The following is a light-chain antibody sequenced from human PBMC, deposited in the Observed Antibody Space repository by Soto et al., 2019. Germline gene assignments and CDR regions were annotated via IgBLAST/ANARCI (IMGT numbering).Light chain of an antibody. V-gene: IGKV3-15*01. J-gene: IGKJ1*01. Sequence: EIVMTQSPATLSVSPVDIATLFCMASQSVSSNLAWYQQKPGQAPRLLIYGASTRATGIPARFSGGGSGTEFTLTISSLQSEDFAIYFCQQYNTWPRTFGQGTKGDI. CDR3: QQYNTWPRT. CDR2: GAS. CDR1: QSVSSN.